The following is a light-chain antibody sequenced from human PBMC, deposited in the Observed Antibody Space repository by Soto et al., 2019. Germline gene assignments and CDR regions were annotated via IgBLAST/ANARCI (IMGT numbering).Light chain of an antibody. CDR2: AAS. Sequence: EIVLTQSPATLSLSPGERATLSCRASQSVSSYLAWYQQKPGQAPRLLIYAASSRATGIPDRFSGSGSGTDFTLTINRLEPEDFAVYYCQDYGTSWTFGQGTKV. CDR3: QDYGTSWT. V-gene: IGKV3-20*01. CDR1: QSVSSY. J-gene: IGKJ1*01.